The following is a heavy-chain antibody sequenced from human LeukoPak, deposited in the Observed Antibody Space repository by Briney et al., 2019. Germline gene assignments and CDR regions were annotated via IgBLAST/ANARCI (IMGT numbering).Heavy chain of an antibody. CDR1: NDSISSYC. CDR3: ATSYDGKTAPYDL. V-gene: IGHV4-4*08. Sequence: SETLSLTCTVSNDSISSYCCSWVRQPPGKGLEWIGFMCPSWRTDFNPSFKSRVTMSIDTSKNQLSMELRFLTAADTAVYYCATSYDGKTAPYDLWGHGTLVTVSS. CDR2: MCPSWRT. J-gene: IGHJ5*02. D-gene: IGHD4-23*01.